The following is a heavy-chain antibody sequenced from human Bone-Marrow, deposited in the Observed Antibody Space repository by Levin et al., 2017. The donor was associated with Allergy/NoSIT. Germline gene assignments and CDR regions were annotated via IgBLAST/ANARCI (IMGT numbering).Heavy chain of an antibody. V-gene: IGHV1-8*01. D-gene: IGHD3-3*02. CDR2: MNPSNGQT. Sequence: ASVKVSCKASGYIFTSYDINWVRRAAGQGLEWLGWMNPSNGQTGYAQKFKGRVTMTRDTSIDTAHMELSFVRSEDTAVYYCARNVALAGDFDSWGQGTLVTVSS. CDR1: GYIFTSYD. CDR3: ARNVALAGDFDS. J-gene: IGHJ4*02.